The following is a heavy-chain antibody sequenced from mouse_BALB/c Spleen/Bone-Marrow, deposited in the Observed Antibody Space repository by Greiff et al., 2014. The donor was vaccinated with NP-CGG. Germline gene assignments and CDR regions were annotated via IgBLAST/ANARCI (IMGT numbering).Heavy chain of an antibody. Sequence: DVMLVESGGGLVQPGGSLRLSCAASGFTFSTYGMSWVRQTPDKRLELVATISSNGGSTYYPDSVKGRFTISRDNAKNTLYLQMTSLKSEDTAMYYCASNSYGYENYLDCWGQGTTLTVSS. CDR2: ISSNGGST. V-gene: IGHV5-6-3*01. D-gene: IGHD1-2*01. CDR3: ASNSYGYENYLDC. CDR1: GFTFSTYG. J-gene: IGHJ2*01.